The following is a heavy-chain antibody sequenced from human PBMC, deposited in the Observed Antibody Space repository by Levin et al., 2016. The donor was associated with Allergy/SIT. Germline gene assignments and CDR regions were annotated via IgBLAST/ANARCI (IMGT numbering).Heavy chain of an antibody. CDR1: GGSISSYY. CDR3: ARTTIGGDAYYFDY. J-gene: IGHJ4*02. CDR2: SIIVGST. Sequence: SETLSLTCTVSGGSISSYYWSWIRQPQGRDWSGLGTSIIVGSTYYNPSLKSRVTMSVDTSKNQFSLKLSSVTAVDTAVYYCARTTIGGDAYYFDYWGQGTLVTVSS. V-gene: IGHV4-59*04. D-gene: IGHD2-21*01.